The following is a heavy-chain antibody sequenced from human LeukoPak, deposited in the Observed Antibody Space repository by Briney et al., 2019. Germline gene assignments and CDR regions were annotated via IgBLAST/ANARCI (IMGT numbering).Heavy chain of an antibody. V-gene: IGHV3-11*04. D-gene: IGHD1-14*01. CDR3: ARDGGPITLHYALDT. J-gene: IGHJ3*02. CDR1: VFIFSDYY. Sequence: KAGGSLRLSCAASVFIFSDYYMSWLRQAPGKGLECVSYISTGGSTIDYADSVKGRFTISRDNAKNSLYLQMNALRAEDTAVYYCARDGGPITLHYALDTWGQGTMVTVSS. CDR2: ISTGGSTI.